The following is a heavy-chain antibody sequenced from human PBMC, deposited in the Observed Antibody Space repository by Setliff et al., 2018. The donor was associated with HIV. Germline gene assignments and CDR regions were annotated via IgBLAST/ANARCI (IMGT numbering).Heavy chain of an antibody. J-gene: IGHJ4*02. CDR1: GVSISDSDYY. V-gene: IGHV4-38-2*01. CDR3: ARVDTILQFFDY. CDR2: IYHSGST. D-gene: IGHD5-18*01. Sequence: SETLSLTCSVSGVSISDSDYYWGWLRQSPGKGLDWIGTIYHSGSTYYNPALKSRVTISVDPSTEQFSLRLTSVTAADTALYYCARVDTILQFFDYWGQGIAVTVSS.